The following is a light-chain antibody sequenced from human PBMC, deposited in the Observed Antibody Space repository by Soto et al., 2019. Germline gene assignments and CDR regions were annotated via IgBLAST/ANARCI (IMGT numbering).Light chain of an antibody. Sequence: VLVQSPATVSLSPGERFTLSCMATQTIGIKLACYLQRPGQAPRLLMYGASTRATDIPARFSGSGSGTDFTLTISSLEPEDFAVYYCQQRSNQTFGQGTKVDI. J-gene: IGKJ1*01. V-gene: IGKV3-11*01. CDR1: QTIGIK. CDR2: GAS. CDR3: QQRSNQT.